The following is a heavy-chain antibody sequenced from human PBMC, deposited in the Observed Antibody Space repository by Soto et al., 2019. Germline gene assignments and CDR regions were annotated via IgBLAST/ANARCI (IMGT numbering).Heavy chain of an antibody. Sequence: EVQLLESGGGLVQPGGSLRLSCAASGFTFSSYAMSWVRQAPGKGLEWVSAISGGGNSTYYADSVKGRFTISRDISKNTLYLQMNSLKAEDTAVYYCARVPHIAGQLVPWYYGMDVWGQGTTVTVSS. V-gene: IGHV3-23*01. J-gene: IGHJ6*02. CDR2: ISGGGNST. CDR1: GFTFSSYA. D-gene: IGHD6-13*01. CDR3: ARVPHIAGQLVPWYYGMDV.